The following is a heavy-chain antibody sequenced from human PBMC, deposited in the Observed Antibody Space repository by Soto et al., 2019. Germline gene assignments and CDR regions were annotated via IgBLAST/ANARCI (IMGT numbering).Heavy chain of an antibody. CDR1: GGTFSSYT. D-gene: IGHD2-2*01. Sequence: QVQLVQSGAEVKKPGSSVKVSCKASGGTFSSYTISWVRQAPGQGLEWMGRIIPILGIANYAQKFQGRVTITADKSTSTAYMELSSLRSEDTAVYYCARSSCSSTSCSNWYFALWGRGTLVTVSS. CDR3: ARSSCSSTSCSNWYFAL. V-gene: IGHV1-69*02. J-gene: IGHJ2*01. CDR2: IIPILGIA.